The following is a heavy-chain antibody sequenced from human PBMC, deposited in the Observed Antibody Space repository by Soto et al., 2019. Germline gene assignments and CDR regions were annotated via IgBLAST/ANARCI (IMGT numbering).Heavy chain of an antibody. CDR1: GGSISSSSYY. V-gene: IGHV4-39*01. CDR3: ARQRAMVNFDY. CDR2: IYYSGST. D-gene: IGHD5-18*01. Sequence: PSETLSLTCTVSGGSISSSSYYWGWVRQPPGKGLEWIGSIYYSGSTYYNPSLKSRVTISVDTSRNQFSLKLSSVTAADTAVYYCARQRAMVNFDYRGQGTLVTVSS. J-gene: IGHJ4*02.